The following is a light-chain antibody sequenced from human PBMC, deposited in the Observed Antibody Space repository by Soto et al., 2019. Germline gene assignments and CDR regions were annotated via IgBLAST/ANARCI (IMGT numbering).Light chain of an antibody. V-gene: IGKV1-5*03. CDR3: QQYNTYSPWT. J-gene: IGKJ1*01. CDR2: KAS. Sequence: DIQMTQSPSTLSASVGDRVTITCRASQSISSWLAWYQQKPGKAPKLLIYKASSLESGVPSRFSGSGSGTEFILTITSLQPDDFASYYCQQYNTYSPWTFCQGTIVDIK. CDR1: QSISSW.